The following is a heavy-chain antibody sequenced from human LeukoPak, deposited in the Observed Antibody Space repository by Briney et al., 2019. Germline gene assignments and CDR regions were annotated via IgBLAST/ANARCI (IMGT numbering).Heavy chain of an antibody. CDR1: GFTFSSYE. D-gene: IGHD6-19*01. CDR3: ARGMDSSLGDAFDI. V-gene: IGHV3-48*03. J-gene: IGHJ3*02. Sequence: GGSLRLSCAASGFTFSSYEMNWVRQAPGKGLEWVSYISSSGSTIYYADSVEGRFTISRDNAKNSLYLQMNSLRAEDTAVYYCARGMDSSLGDAFDIWGQGTMVTVSS. CDR2: ISSSGSTI.